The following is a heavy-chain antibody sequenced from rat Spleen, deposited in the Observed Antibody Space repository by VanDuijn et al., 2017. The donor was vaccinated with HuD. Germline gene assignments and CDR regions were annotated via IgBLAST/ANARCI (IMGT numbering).Heavy chain of an antibody. CDR3: ARLDYPGVTDLDY. Sequence: EVQLVESGGGLVQPGRSMKLSCAASGFTFSDYYMAWVRQAPTKGLEWVASISTGGGNTYYRDSVKGRFTISRDNVKSTLYLQMDSLRSEDTATYYCARLDYPGVTDLDYWGQGVMVTVSS. CDR2: ISTGGGNT. D-gene: IGHD1-4*01. V-gene: IGHV5-25*01. J-gene: IGHJ2*01. CDR1: GFTFSDYY.